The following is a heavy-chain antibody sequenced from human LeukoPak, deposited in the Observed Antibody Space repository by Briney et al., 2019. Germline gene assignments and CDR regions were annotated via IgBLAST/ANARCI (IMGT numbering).Heavy chain of an antibody. CDR2: YYNNGNS. D-gene: IGHD2-21*01. Sequence: PSETLSLTCSVTGASVNNYWSWIRQSAGEGLEWIGRYYNNGNSNLNPSLKSRITMSSDVSKNQVYLSVASLTVADTAIYYCARDTYCGTDCHYYYGDWGQGILVTVSS. V-gene: IGHV4-4*07. J-gene: IGHJ4*02. CDR1: GASVNNY. CDR3: ARDTYCGTDCHYYYGD.